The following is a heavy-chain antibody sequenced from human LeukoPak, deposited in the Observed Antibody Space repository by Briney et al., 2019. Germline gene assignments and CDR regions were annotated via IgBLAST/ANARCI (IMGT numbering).Heavy chain of an antibody. V-gene: IGHV4-39*01. D-gene: IGHD3-3*01. CDR3: ARHDYDFWSGRNWFDP. CDR1: GGSISSSSYY. CDR2: IYYSGST. J-gene: IGHJ5*02. Sequence: SETLSLTCTVSGGSISSSSYYWGWIRQPPGMGLEWIGSIYYSGSTYYNPSLKSRVTISVDTSKNQFSLKLSSVTAADTAVYYCARHDYDFWSGRNWFDPWGQGTLVTVSS.